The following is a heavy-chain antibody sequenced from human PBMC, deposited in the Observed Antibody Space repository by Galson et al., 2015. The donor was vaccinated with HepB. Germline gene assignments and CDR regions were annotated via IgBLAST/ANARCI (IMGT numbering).Heavy chain of an antibody. CDR3: AGYGSGSLNY. CDR1: GYSFTSYW. D-gene: IGHD3-10*01. CDR2: LDPSDSSV. V-gene: IGHV5-10-1*01. J-gene: IGHJ4*02. Sequence: QSGAEVKKPGESLRISCKASGYSFTSYWIIWVRQMPGKGLEWMGRLDPSDSSVKYKPSFLGHVTISADKSINTAYLQWSSLKTSDTAIYYCAGYGSGSLNYWGRGTLVTASS.